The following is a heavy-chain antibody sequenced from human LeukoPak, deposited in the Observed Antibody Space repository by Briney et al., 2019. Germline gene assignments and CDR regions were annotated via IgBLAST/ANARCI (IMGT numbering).Heavy chain of an antibody. CDR1: GYTFTSYG. CDR3: ATEIRGPQAGWELLGIFDY. V-gene: IGHV1-18*01. J-gene: IGHJ4*02. CDR2: ISAYNGNT. Sequence: ASVKVSCKASGYTFTSYGISWVRQAPGQGLEWMGWISAYNGNTNYAQKFQGRVTMTEDTSTDTAYMELSSLRSEDTAVYYCATEIRGPQAGWELLGIFDYWGQGTLVTVSS. D-gene: IGHD1-26*01.